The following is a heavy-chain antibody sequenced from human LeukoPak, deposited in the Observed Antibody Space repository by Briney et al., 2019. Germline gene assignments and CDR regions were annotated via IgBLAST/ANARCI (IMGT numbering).Heavy chain of an antibody. CDR2: IYHSGST. CDR1: GGSFSGYY. Sequence: SETLSLTCAVYGGSFSGYYWSWIRQPPGKGLEWIGGIYHSGSTYYNPSLKSRVTISVDTSKNQFSLKLSSVTAADTAVYYCARRPKEYYDFWSGFDYWGQGTLVTVSS. J-gene: IGHJ4*02. V-gene: IGHV4-34*01. CDR3: ARRPKEYYDFWSGFDY. D-gene: IGHD3-3*01.